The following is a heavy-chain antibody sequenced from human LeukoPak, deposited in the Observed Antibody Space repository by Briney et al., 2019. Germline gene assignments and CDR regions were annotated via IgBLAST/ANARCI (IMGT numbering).Heavy chain of an antibody. CDR1: GFTFSRFG. V-gene: IGHV3-33*01. CDR3: ARGRGADYGGNSGYFDY. D-gene: IGHD4-23*01. CDR2: IWYDGSNK. J-gene: IGHJ4*02. Sequence: PGGSLRLSCAASGFTFSRFGMHWVRQAPGKGLEWVAVIWYDGSNKYYADSVKGRFTISRDNPKNTLYVQMNSLRAEDTAVYYCARGRGADYGGNSGYFDYWGQGTLVTVSS.